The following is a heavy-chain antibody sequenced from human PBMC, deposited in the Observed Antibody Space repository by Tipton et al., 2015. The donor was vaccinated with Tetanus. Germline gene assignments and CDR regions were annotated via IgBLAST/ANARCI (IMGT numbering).Heavy chain of an antibody. CDR2: SWYDGTDK. D-gene: IGHD2-15*01. CDR3: AKEADCSGGSCFSGDFDN. J-gene: IGHJ4*02. V-gene: IGHV3-33*06. Sequence: CAASGFIFSSYGIHWVRQAPGKGLEWVAVSWYDGTDKYYADSVKGRFTISRGNSKNPLYLQTNSLRAEDTAVYYCAKEADCSGGSCFSGDFDNWGQGTQVTVSS. CDR1: GFIFSSYG.